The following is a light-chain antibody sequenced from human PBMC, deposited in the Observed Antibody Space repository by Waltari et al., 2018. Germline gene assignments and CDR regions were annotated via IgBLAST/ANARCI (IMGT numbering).Light chain of an antibody. Sequence: SYELTQPPSVSVSPGQTARITCSGAASANQYVYWYQQKPGQAPVLRIYKDTERPSGIPERFSGSSSGTTVTLTISGVQAEDEADYYCQSSDTNCTHVFGIGTKVTVL. CDR2: KDT. V-gene: IGLV3-25*03. CDR1: ASANQY. J-gene: IGLJ1*01. CDR3: QSSDTNCTHV.